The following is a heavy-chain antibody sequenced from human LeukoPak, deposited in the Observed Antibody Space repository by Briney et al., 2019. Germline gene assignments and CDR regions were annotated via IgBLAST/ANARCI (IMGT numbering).Heavy chain of an antibody. CDR1: GGSISSYY. J-gene: IGHJ4*02. Sequence: SETLSLTCTVSGGSISSYYWSWIRQPPGKGLEWIGYIYYSGSTNYNPSLKSRVTISVDTSKNQFSLKLSSVTAADTAVYYCARAPTSLYYDILTGYYFDYWGQGTLVTVSS. CDR2: IYYSGST. CDR3: ARAPTSLYYDILTGYYFDY. D-gene: IGHD3-9*01. V-gene: IGHV4-59*08.